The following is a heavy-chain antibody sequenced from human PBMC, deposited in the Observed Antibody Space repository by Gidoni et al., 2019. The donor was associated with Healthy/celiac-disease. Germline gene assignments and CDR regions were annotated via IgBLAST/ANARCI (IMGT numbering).Heavy chain of an antibody. CDR1: GFTFSNAW. D-gene: IGHD5-12*01. V-gene: IGHV3-15*01. Sequence: EVQLVESGGGLVKPGGSLRLSCAASGFTFSNAWMSWVRQAPGKGLEWVGRIKSKTDGGTTDSAAPLKGRFTISRDDSKNTLYLQMNSLKTEDTAVYYCTTREDIVATMTDYWGQGTPVTVSS. J-gene: IGHJ4*02. CDR3: TTREDIVATMTDY. CDR2: IKSKTDGGTT.